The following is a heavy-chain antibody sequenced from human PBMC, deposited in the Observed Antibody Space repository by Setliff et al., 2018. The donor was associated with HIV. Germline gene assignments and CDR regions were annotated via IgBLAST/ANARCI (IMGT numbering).Heavy chain of an antibody. CDR2: ILPIFGAT. J-gene: IGHJ5*02. CDR1: GDNFNNVA. Sequence: RASVKVSCKASGDNFNNVAFNWVRQAPGQGLEWMGGILPIFGATDYAQKFQGRLTLTAVQSENSVYMELSSLRSDDTAVYYCTNRGGSETNVGNWFDPWGQGTLVTVSS. CDR3: TNRGGSETNVGNWFDP. D-gene: IGHD2-8*01. V-gene: IGHV1-69*13.